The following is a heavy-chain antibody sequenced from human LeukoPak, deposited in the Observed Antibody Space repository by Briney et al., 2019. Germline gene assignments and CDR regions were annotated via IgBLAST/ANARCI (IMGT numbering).Heavy chain of an antibody. CDR3: ARESLGSSGYYRDY. CDR2: ISSSGSTI. V-gene: IGHV3-11*04. D-gene: IGHD3-22*01. CDR1: GFTFSDYY. Sequence: GGSLRLSCAASGFTFSDYYMSWIRQAPGKGLEWVSYISSSGSTIYYADSVKGRFTISRDNSKNTLYLQMNSLRAEDTAVYYCARESLGSSGYYRDYWGQGTLVTVSS. J-gene: IGHJ4*02.